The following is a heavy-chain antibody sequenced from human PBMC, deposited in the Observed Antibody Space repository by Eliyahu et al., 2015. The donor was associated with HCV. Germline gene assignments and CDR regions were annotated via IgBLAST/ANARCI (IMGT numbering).Heavy chain of an antibody. D-gene: IGHD6-19*01. J-gene: IGHJ2*01. CDR2: ISNDGSNK. CDR1: GFTFRSYG. V-gene: IGHV3-30*18. CDR3: AKPSGWFSGYLEL. Sequence: QVQLVESGGGVVQPGRSLRXSCAAPGFTFRSYGXYWGRQAPGKGLEWAAVISNDGSNKYYADSVRGRFTISRDNSKNTLYLQMNSLRTEDTAVYYCAKPSGWFSGYLELWGRGTLVTVSS.